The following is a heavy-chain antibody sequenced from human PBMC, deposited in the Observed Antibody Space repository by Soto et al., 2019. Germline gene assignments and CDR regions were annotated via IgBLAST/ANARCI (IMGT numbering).Heavy chain of an antibody. V-gene: IGHV1-18*01. CDR1: GYSFTSYG. Sequence: GASVKVSCEASGYSFTSYGISWVRQAPGQGLEWMGWISAYNGNTNYAQKLQGRVTMTTDTSTSTAYMELRSLRSDDTAVYYCARYTPTVTTSTYYYYMDVWGKGTTVTVSS. J-gene: IGHJ6*03. D-gene: IGHD4-17*01. CDR2: ISAYNGNT. CDR3: ARYTPTVTTSTYYYYMDV.